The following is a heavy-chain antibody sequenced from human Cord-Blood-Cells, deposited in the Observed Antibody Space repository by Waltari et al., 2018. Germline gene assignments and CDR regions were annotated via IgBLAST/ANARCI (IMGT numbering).Heavy chain of an antibody. Sequence: EVQLVVSGGGLVQPGGSLRLSCAASGFPVVSNYMSWVGQAPGKGLEWVSVIYSGGSTYYADSVKGRFTISRDNSKNTLYLQMSSLRAEDTAVYYCARDESTVTDYWGQGTLVTVSS. J-gene: IGHJ4*02. CDR2: IYSGGST. V-gene: IGHV3-66*01. D-gene: IGHD4-4*01. CDR3: ARDESTVTDY. CDR1: GFPVVSNY.